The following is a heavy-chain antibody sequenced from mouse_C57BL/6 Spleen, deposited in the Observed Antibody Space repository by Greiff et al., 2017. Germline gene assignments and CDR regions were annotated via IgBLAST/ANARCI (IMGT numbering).Heavy chain of an antibody. J-gene: IGHJ2*01. CDR2: INPNNGGT. V-gene: IGHV1-18*01. CDR1: GYTFTDYN. Sequence: EVQLQQSGPELVKPGASVKIPCKASGYTFTDYNMDWVKQSHGKSLEWIGDINPNNGGTIYNQKFKGKATLTVDKSSSTAYMELRSLTSEDTAVYYCARRVYYGSSPFDYWGKGTTLTVSS. D-gene: IGHD1-1*01. CDR3: ARRVYYGSSPFDY.